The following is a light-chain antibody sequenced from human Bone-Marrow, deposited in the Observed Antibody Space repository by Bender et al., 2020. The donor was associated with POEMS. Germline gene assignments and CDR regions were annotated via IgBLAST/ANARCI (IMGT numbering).Light chain of an antibody. CDR3: QVWDSNSDHVV. J-gene: IGLJ3*02. Sequence: SYVLTQSPSVSVAPGETAKITCGGNNIGRHGVLWYQQRPGLAPVLVVYDVSGRPAGIPERFSGSNSENTATLIINRVEAGDEADYFCQVWDSNSDHVVFGGGTKVTVL. CDR1: NIGRHG. CDR2: DVS. V-gene: IGLV3-21*02.